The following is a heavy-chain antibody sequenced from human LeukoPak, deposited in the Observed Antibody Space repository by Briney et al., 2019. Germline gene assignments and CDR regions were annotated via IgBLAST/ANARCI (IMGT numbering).Heavy chain of an antibody. V-gene: IGHV3-21*01. Sequence: PGGSLRLSCAASGFTFSSYRMNWVRQAPGKGLEWVSSISSSSSYIYYADSVKGRFTISRDNAKNSLYLQMNSLRAEDTAVYYCAREGRQRYYYGPGSYSYDYWGQGTLVTVSS. CDR3: AREGRQRYYYGPGSYSYDY. J-gene: IGHJ4*02. CDR1: GFTFSSYR. CDR2: ISSSSSYI. D-gene: IGHD3-10*01.